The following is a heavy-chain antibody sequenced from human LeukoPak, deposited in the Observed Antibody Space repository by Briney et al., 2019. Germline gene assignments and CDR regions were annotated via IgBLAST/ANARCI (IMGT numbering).Heavy chain of an antibody. Sequence: GGSLRLSCAASGFTFSSYWMNWVRQAPGKGLEWVANIKQDGSEKYYVDSVKGRFTISRDNAKNSLYLQMNSLRAEDTAVYYCARLYSSSWYWYFDYWGQGTLVTVSS. CDR2: IKQDGSEK. J-gene: IGHJ4*02. CDR1: GFTFSSYW. CDR3: ARLYSSSWYWYFDY. D-gene: IGHD6-13*01. V-gene: IGHV3-7*01.